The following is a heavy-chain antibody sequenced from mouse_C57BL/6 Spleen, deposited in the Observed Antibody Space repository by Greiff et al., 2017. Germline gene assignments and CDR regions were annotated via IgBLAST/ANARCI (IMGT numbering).Heavy chain of an antibody. Sequence: QVQLKQPGAELVKPGASVKLSCKASGYTFTSYWMHWVKQRPGQGLEWIGMIHPNSGSTNYNEKFKSKATLTVDKSSSTAYMQLSSLTSEDSAVYYCAREQMVTTRGYFDYWGQGTTLTVSS. CDR2: IHPNSGST. J-gene: IGHJ2*01. CDR1: GYTFTSYW. V-gene: IGHV1-64*01. CDR3: AREQMVTTRGYFDY. D-gene: IGHD2-2*01.